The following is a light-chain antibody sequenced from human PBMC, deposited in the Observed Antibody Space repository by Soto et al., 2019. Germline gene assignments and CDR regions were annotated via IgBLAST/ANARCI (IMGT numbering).Light chain of an antibody. CDR3: CSYAGSYTSYV. V-gene: IGLV2-11*01. CDR1: SSDVDGYHY. Sequence: QSVLTQPRSVSGSPGQSVTISCTGTSSDVDGYHYVSWYQQHPGKAPKLMIYDVSKRPSGVPDRFSGSKSGNTASLTISGLQAEDEADYYCCSYAGSYTSYVFGTGTKLTVL. CDR2: DVS. J-gene: IGLJ1*01.